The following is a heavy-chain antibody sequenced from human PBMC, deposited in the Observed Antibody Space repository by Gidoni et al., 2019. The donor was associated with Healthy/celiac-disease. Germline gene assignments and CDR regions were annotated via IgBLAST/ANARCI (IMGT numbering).Heavy chain of an antibody. Sequence: QVQLVESGGGVVQPGRSLRLSCAASGFTFSSYGMHWVRQAPGKGLEWVAVIWYDGSNKYYADSVKGRFTISRDNSKNTLYLQMNSLRAEDTAVYYCARAPAARDYFDYWGQGTLVTVSS. J-gene: IGHJ4*02. CDR1: GFTFSSYG. CDR3: ARAPAARDYFDY. V-gene: IGHV3-33*01. CDR2: IWYDGSNK. D-gene: IGHD6-13*01.